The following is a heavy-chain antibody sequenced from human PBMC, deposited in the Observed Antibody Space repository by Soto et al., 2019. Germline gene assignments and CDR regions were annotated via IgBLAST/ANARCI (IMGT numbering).Heavy chain of an antibody. V-gene: IGHV3-23*01. D-gene: IGHD3-3*01. J-gene: IGHJ6*02. Sequence: GSLRLSCAASGFTFSSYAMSWVRQAPGKGLEWVSAISGSGGSTYYADPVKGRFTISRDNSKNTLYLQMNSLRAEDTAVYYCKYYDFWSGYPPQGMDVWGQGTTVTVSS. CDR1: GFTFSSYA. CDR3: KYYDFWSGYPPQGMDV. CDR2: ISGSGGST.